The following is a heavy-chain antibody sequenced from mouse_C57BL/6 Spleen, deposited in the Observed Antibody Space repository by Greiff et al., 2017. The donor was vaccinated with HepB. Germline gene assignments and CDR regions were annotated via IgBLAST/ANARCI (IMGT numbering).Heavy chain of an antibody. Sequence: EVQLVESGGDLVKPGGSLKLSCAASGFTFSSYGMSWVRQTPDKRLEWVATISSGGSYTYYPDSVKGRFTISRDNAKNTLYLQMSSLKSEDTAMYYGARREGGHYFDYWGQGTTLTVSS. CDR1: GFTFSSYG. D-gene: IGHD1-1*02. J-gene: IGHJ2*01. V-gene: IGHV5-6*01. CDR3: ARREGGHYFDY. CDR2: ISSGGSYT.